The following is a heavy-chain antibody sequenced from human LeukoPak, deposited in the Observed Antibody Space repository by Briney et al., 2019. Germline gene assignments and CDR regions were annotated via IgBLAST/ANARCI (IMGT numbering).Heavy chain of an antibody. V-gene: IGHV3-7*01. J-gene: IGHJ3*02. CDR3: ARDFRITIFGVADDAFDI. D-gene: IGHD3-3*01. CDR1: GFTFSSYC. Sequence: GGSLRLSCAASGFTFSSYCMNWVRQAPGQGLEWVANIKHDGSGKYYVDYVQGRFTMTRDTAKNTPYLQMNSLRADNTAVYYCARDFRITIFGVADDAFDIWGQGTMVTVSS. CDR2: IKHDGSGK.